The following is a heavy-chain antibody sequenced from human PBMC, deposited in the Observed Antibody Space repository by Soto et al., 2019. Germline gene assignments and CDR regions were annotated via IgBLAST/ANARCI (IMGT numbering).Heavy chain of an antibody. CDR1: GDSVSSNSAS. CDR2: TYYRSKWYN. D-gene: IGHD6-6*01. J-gene: IGHJ5*02. CDR3: VRGPEQLVWFDP. Sequence: SQTLSLTCAISGDSVSSNSASWNWIRQSPSRGLEWLGRTYYRSKWYNDYAVSVKSRITINPDTSKNQFSLQLSSVTPDDTAVYDCVRGPEQLVWFDPWGQGTLVTVSS. V-gene: IGHV6-1*01.